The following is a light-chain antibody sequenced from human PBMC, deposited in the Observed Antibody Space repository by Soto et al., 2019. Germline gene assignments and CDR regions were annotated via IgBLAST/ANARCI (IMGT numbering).Light chain of an antibody. CDR3: QKYNSAPLT. Sequence: DIQISQSPSTLSASVVGTFTITFRASQSISSWLAWYQQKPGIAPRLLIYKASTLQSGVPSRFSGSGYGTDFTLTISSLQPEDVAAYYCQKYNSAPLTFGGGTKVDIK. CDR1: QSISSW. J-gene: IGKJ4*01. CDR2: KAS. V-gene: IGKV1-5*03.